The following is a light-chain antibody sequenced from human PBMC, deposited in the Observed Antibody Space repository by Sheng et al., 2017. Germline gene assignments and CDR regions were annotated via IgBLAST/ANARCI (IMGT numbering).Light chain of an antibody. Sequence: EIVMTQSPATLSVSPGDRATLSCRASQSVSSNLAWYQQKPGQAPRLLIYGASSRATGIPDRFSGSGSGTDFTLTISTLQSEDFAVYYCQQYDKWPLPFGGGTKVEIK. CDR3: QQYDKWPLP. CDR2: GAS. V-gene: IGKV3D-15*01. J-gene: IGKJ4*01. CDR1: QSVSSN.